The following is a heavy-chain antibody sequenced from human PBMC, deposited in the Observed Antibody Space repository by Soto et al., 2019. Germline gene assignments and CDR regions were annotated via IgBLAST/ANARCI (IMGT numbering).Heavy chain of an antibody. V-gene: IGHV1-69*02. D-gene: IGHD2-21*01. Sequence: QVQLVQSGAEVKKPGSSVKVSCKASGGTFSSYTISWVRQAPGQGLEWMGRIIPILGIANYAQKFQGRVTITADKSTITAYMELSSLRSEDTAVYYCARGSADCGGDCSIYFDYWGQGTLVTVSS. CDR1: GGTFSSYT. J-gene: IGHJ4*02. CDR2: IIPILGIA. CDR3: ARGSADCGGDCSIYFDY.